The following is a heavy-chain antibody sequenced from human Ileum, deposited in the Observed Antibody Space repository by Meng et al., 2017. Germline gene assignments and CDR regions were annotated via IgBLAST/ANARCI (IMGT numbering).Heavy chain of an antibody. V-gene: IGHV4-34*01. D-gene: IGHD3-10*01. CDR1: GGSFSGYY. CDR2: INHSGST. J-gene: IGHJ6*02. Sequence: SETLSLTCAVYGGSFSGYYWSWIRQPPGKGLEWLGEINHSGSTNYNPALKSRVTISVDTSKNQFSLRLSSVAAADTAVYYCARGGLLWFGDHRGRYYYYGMDVWGQGTTVTVSS. CDR3: ARGGLLWFGDHRGRYYYYGMDV.